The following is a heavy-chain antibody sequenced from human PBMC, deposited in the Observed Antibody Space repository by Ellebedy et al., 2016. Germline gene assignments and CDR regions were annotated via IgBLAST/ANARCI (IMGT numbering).Heavy chain of an antibody. CDR3: ARGVGSGWFDP. CDR2: IFSDGNT. J-gene: IGHJ5*02. D-gene: IGHD2-15*01. V-gene: IGHV3-53*01. Sequence: GGSLRLSCADSGFTVSTNYMKWVRQAPGKGLEWVSAIFSDGNTYYADSVKGRFTISRDNSKNTLYLQMNSLRAEDTAVYYCARGVGSGWFDPWGQGTLVTVSS. CDR1: GFTVSTNY.